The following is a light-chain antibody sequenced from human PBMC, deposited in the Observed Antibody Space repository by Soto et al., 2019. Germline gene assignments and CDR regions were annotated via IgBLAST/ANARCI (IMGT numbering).Light chain of an antibody. Sequence: EIVLTQSPDTLSLSPVERATLSCMASQSVSSSYLAWYQQRPGQAPRLLIYGASSRATGIPDRFSGSGSGTDFSLTISRLEPEDFAVYYCQQYGVSPRTFGQGTKVDTK. CDR1: QSVSSSY. J-gene: IGKJ1*01. CDR3: QQYGVSPRT. V-gene: IGKV3-20*01. CDR2: GAS.